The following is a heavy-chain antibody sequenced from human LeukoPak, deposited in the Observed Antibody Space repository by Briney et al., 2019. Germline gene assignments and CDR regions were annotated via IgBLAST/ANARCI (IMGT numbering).Heavy chain of an antibody. Sequence: GGSLRLSCAASGFTFNIYAMHWVRQAPGKGLEWVAFIRYDGSNKYYADSVKGRFTISRDNSKNTVNLRMNSLRVEDTAVYYCAKDRGDGYPTHFDRWGQGTLVTVSS. CDR2: IRYDGSNK. J-gene: IGHJ4*02. CDR1: GFTFNIYA. CDR3: AKDRGDGYPTHFDR. D-gene: IGHD5-24*01. V-gene: IGHV3-30*02.